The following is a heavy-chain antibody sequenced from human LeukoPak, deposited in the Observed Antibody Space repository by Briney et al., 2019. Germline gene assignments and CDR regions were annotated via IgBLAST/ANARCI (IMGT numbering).Heavy chain of an antibody. J-gene: IGHJ4*02. D-gene: IGHD4/OR15-4a*01. CDR2: TIPILGIA. V-gene: IGHV1-69*04. CDR1: GGTFSSYA. CDR3: ATWCYVE. Sequence: SVKVSCKASGGTFSSYAISWVRQGPGEGLEWMGRTIPILGIANYAQKFQGRVTITADKSTSTAYMELSSLRSEDTAVYYCATWCYVEWGQGTLVTVSS.